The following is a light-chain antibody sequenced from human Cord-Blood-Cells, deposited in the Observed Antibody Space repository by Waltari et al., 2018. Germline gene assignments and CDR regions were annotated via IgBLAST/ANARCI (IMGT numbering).Light chain of an antibody. CDR2: QDS. V-gene: IGLV3-1*01. Sequence: SYELTQPPSVSVSPGQTASITCSGDKLGAKYACWYQQKPGRSPVRVIYQDSKRPSGIPERFSGSNSGNTATLTISGTQAMDEADYYCQAWDSSINWVFGGGTKLTVL. CDR1: KLGAKY. CDR3: QAWDSSINWV. J-gene: IGLJ3*02.